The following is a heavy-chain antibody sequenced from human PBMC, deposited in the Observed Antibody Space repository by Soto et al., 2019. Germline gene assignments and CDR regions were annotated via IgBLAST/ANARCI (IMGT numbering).Heavy chain of an antibody. CDR3: VKGSASVRPYYFDL. J-gene: IGHJ4*02. V-gene: IGHV3-23*01. CDR1: GFTFHSHT. D-gene: IGHD3-16*01. Sequence: GGSLRLSCAASGFTFHSHTMSWVRQAPGKGLEWVSAISGSGSSSWYADSVKGRFTISRDNSWNTVYLQLNSLGAEDTALYFCVKGSASVRPYYFDLWGQGTLVTVSS. CDR2: ISGSGSSS.